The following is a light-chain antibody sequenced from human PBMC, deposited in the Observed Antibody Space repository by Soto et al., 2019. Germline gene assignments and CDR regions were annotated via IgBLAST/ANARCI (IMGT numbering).Light chain of an antibody. CDR1: QSISSW. J-gene: IGKJ4*01. CDR3: QQYNSFPLT. Sequence: DIQMTQSPSTLSASVGDRVTITCRASQSISSWLAWYQQKPGKAPKLLIYEASSLDNEVPSTFSGSGSGTEFTLTISSLQPGDFATYYCQQYNSFPLTFGGGTRVEIK. V-gene: IGKV1-5*03. CDR2: EAS.